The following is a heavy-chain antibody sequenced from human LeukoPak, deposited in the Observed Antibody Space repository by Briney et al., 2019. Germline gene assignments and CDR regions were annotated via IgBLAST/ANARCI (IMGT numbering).Heavy chain of an antibody. CDR1: GGSISSSSYY. J-gene: IGHJ4*02. CDR2: IYYSGST. D-gene: IGHD6-19*01. CDR3: ARVGAVAGTLDYFDY. V-gene: IGHV4-39*07. Sequence: SETLSLTCTVSGGSISSSSYYWGWIRQPPGKGLEWIGSIYYSGSTYYNPSLKSRVTISVDTSKNQFSLKLTSVTAADTAVYYCARVGAVAGTLDYFDYWGQGTLVTVSS.